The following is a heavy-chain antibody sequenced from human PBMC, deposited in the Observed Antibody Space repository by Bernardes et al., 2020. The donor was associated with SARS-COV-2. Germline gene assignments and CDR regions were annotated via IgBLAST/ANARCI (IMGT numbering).Heavy chain of an antibody. V-gene: IGHV4-61*09. Sequence: SETLSLTCTVSGFSISSGSYYWSWIRQPAGKGLEWIVHIYNRWSTNYNPSLKSRVTISVDTSKNQFSLKLSSVTAADTAVYYCARGTVIPFDPWGQGTLVTVSS. CDR2: IYNRWST. J-gene: IGHJ5*02. CDR1: GFSISSGSYY. CDR3: ARGTVIPFDP. D-gene: IGHD3-16*02.